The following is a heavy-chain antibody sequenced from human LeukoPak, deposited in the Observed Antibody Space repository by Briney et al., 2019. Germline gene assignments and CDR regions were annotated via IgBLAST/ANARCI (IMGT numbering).Heavy chain of an antibody. J-gene: IGHJ4*02. CDR3: ASSPYYYDSSGYSNFDY. CDR1: GFTFTDYL. V-gene: IGHV3-7*03. D-gene: IGHD3-22*01. CDR2: IKADGSEK. Sequence: GGSLRLSCAASGFTFTDYLMTWVRQAPGKGLEWVADIKADGSEKYYVDSVKGRFTISRDNSKNTLYLQMNSLRAEDTAIYYCASSPYYYDSSGYSNFDYWGQGTLVTVSS.